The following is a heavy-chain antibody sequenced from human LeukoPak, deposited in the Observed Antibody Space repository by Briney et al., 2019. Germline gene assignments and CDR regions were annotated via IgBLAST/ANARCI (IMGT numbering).Heavy chain of an antibody. CDR2: IYTSGST. CDR1: GGSISSYY. D-gene: IGHD6-19*01. CDR3: ASTSSSGWVQNWFDP. J-gene: IGHJ5*02. Sequence: PSETLSLTCTVSGGSISSYYWSWIRQPAGKGLEWIGRIYTSGSTNYNPSLKSRVTMSVDTSKNQFSLKLSSVTAADTAVYYCASTSSSGWVQNWFDPWGQGTLVTVSS. V-gene: IGHV4-4*07.